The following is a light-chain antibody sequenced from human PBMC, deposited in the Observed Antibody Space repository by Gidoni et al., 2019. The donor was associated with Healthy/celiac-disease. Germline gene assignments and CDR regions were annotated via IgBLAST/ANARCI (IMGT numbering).Light chain of an antibody. Sequence: QSALTQPASGSGSPGQSIPISCTGTSSDVGGYNYVSWYQQHPGKAPKLMIYDVSNRPSGVSNRFSGSKSGNTASLTISGLQAEDEADYYCSSYTSNITPYVVFGGGTKLTVL. J-gene: IGLJ2*01. CDR1: SSDVGGYNY. CDR2: DVS. V-gene: IGLV2-14*01. CDR3: SSYTSNITPYVV.